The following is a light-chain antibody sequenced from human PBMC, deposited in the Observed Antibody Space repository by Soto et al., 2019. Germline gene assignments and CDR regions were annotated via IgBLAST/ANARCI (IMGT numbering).Light chain of an antibody. J-gene: IGLJ3*02. CDR1: SSNIGAGYD. CDR2: AVT. V-gene: IGLV1-40*01. Sequence: QSVLTQPPSVSGAPGQRATISCTGSSSNIGAGYDVHGYQQLPGTAPKLLIAAVTSRPSGVPDRFSGSKSGTSAYLAITGLQAEDEADYYCQSFDSSLSGWVFGGGTKVTVL. CDR3: QSFDSSLSGWV.